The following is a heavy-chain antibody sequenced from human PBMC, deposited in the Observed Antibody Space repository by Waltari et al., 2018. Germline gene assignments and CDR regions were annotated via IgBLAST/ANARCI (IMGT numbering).Heavy chain of an antibody. V-gene: IGHV4-59*12. Sequence: QVQLQESGPGLVKPSETLSLTCSVSNGSMNTYYWSWIRQSPGTGLEWIAYVYHTGIANHNPSLKSRITISLDASKNQFSLKVASVTAADSAVYYCARGRYSSSFGLWFDSWGQGTLVTVSS. CDR2: VYHTGIA. J-gene: IGHJ5*01. D-gene: IGHD6-13*01. CDR3: ARGRYSSSFGLWFDS. CDR1: NGSMNTYY.